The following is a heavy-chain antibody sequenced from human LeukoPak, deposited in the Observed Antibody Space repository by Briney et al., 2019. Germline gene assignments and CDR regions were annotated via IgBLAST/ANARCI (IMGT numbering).Heavy chain of an antibody. CDR3: ATGIAVAGTRDY. D-gene: IGHD6-19*01. CDR2: ISAYNGNT. J-gene: IGHJ4*02. CDR1: GYTFTRYG. Sequence: ASVKVSCKASGYTFTRYGISWVRQAPGQGREWMGWISAYNGNTNYAQKLQGRVTMTTDTSTSTAYMELRSLRSDDTAVYYCATGIAVAGTRDYWGQGTLVTVSS. V-gene: IGHV1-18*04.